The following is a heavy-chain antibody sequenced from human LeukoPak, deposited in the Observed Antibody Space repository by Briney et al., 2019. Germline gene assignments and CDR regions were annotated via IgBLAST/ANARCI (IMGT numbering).Heavy chain of an antibody. J-gene: IGHJ4*02. Sequence: SETLSLTCAVSGGSISSGGYSWSWIRQSPGKGLEWIGYIYYSGSTYYNPSLKSRVTISVDTSKNQFSLKLSSVTAADTAVYYCARGITDMVRGVIIPYFDYWGQGTLVTVSS. V-gene: IGHV4-30-4*07. D-gene: IGHD3-10*01. CDR2: IYYSGST. CDR3: ARGITDMVRGVIIPYFDY. CDR1: GGSISSGGYS.